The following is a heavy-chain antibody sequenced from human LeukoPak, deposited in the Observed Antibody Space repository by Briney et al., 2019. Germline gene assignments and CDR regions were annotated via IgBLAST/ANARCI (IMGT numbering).Heavy chain of an antibody. Sequence: GGSLRLSCAASGFTFSSYSMSWVRQAPGKGLEWVSSISSSSSYIDNADSVKGRFTISRDNAKNSLFLQMNSLRAEDTAVYYCARGNTIIGMVHFDHWGQGTLVTVSS. CDR2: ISSSSSYI. CDR3: ARGNTIIGMVHFDH. D-gene: IGHD3-9*01. CDR1: GFTFSSYS. J-gene: IGHJ4*02. V-gene: IGHV3-21*01.